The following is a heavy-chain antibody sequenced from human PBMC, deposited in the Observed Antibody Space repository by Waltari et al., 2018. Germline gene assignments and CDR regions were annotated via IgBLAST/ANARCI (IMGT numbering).Heavy chain of an antibody. V-gene: IGHV4-38-2*02. Sequence: QVQLQESGPGLVKPPETLSLTCAVSGYSLSSGDYWGWIRQPPGTGMEWIGSIYHSGSTYYNPSLKSRVTISVDTSKNQFSLKLSSVTAADTAVYYCARDLPLAYCGGDCYNDAFDIWGQGTMVTVSS. J-gene: IGHJ3*02. CDR1: GYSLSSGDY. CDR3: ARDLPLAYCGGDCYNDAFDI. CDR2: IYHSGST. D-gene: IGHD2-21*01.